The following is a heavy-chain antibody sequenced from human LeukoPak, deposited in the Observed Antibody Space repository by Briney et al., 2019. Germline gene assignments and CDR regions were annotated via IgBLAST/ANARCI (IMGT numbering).Heavy chain of an antibody. D-gene: IGHD2-2*01. V-gene: IGHV3-21*04. CDR3: AKVPAAMRYFQH. Sequence: GGSLRLSCAASGFTFSSYSMNWVRQAPGKGLEWVSSISSSSSYIYYADSVKGRFTISRDNAKNSLYLQMNSLRAEDTAVYYCAKVPAAMRYFQHWGQGTLVTVSS. CDR1: GFTFSSYS. J-gene: IGHJ1*01. CDR2: ISSSSSYI.